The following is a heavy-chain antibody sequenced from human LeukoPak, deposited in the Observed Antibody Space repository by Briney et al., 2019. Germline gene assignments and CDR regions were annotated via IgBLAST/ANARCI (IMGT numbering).Heavy chain of an antibody. CDR3: ARDYDFWSGPSDP. V-gene: IGHV1-2*02. CDR2: INPNSGGT. CDR1: GYTFTGYY. J-gene: IGHJ5*02. Sequence: ASVKVSCKASGYTFTGYYMHWVRQAPGQGLEWMGWINPNSGGTNYAQKFQGRVTMTRDTSISTAYMELSRLRSDDTAVYYCARDYDFWSGPSDPWGQGTLVTVSS. D-gene: IGHD3-3*01.